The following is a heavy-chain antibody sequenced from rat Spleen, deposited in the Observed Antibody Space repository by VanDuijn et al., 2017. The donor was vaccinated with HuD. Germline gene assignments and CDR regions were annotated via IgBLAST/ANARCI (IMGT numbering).Heavy chain of an antibody. J-gene: IGHJ3*01. D-gene: IGHD1-7*01. CDR3: ARPSFGYPFAY. CDR1: GFTFSNYD. CDR2: IVTSGGTT. V-gene: IGHV5-25*01. Sequence: EVQLVESGGGLVQPGRSLKLSCAASGFTFSNYDMAWVRQAPTKGLEWVASIVTSGGTTYYRDSVKGRFTVSRDNAKSTLYLQMDSLRSEDTATYYCARPSFGYPFAYWGQGTLVTVSS.